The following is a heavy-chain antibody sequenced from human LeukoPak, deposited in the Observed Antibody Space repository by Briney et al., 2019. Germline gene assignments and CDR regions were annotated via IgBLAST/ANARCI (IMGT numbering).Heavy chain of an antibody. J-gene: IGHJ4*02. CDR1: GFIFSNYE. CDR2: ISDHVKSR. V-gene: IGHV3-48*03. D-gene: IGHD6-13*01. Sequence: GGSLRLSCVASGFIFSNYEMNWVRQTPGKGLERVSYISDHVKSRNYVDSVKGRFTISRDNAKNSLYLQMNSLRVEDTAIYFCARARIAAPLLDYWGQGTLVTVSS. CDR3: ARARIAAPLLDY.